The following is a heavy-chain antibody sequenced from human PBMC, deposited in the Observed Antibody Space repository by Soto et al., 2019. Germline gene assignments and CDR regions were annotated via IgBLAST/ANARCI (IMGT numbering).Heavy chain of an antibody. V-gene: IGHV3-23*01. CDR1: GFTFNHYA. J-gene: IGHJ6*01. CDR2: VSGRGGST. Sequence: VQLLESGGGLVQPGGSLRLACTASGFTFNHYAMSWVRQAPRKGLEWVSAVSGRGGSTKYADSVKGRFIISRDNSNSTLYLQMDSLRGEDTAVYYCAKDSTVTTSLYFYYYGFDVWGQGTTVTVSS. CDR3: AKDSTVTTSLYFYYYGFDV. D-gene: IGHD4-17*01.